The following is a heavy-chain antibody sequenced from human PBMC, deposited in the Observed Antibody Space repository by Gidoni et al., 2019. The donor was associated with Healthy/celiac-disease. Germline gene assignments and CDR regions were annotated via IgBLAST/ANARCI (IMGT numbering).Heavy chain of an antibody. D-gene: IGHD6-19*01. Sequence: EVQLLESGGGLVQPGGSLSLSFAASGFPFRRYAMSWVRQAPGQGLEWVSAMSGSGGSTYYADSVKGRFTISRDNSKNTLYLQMNSLRAEDTAVYYCAKGGHVQWLVLGWYFDLWGRGTLVTVSS. CDR3: AKGGHVQWLVLGWYFDL. V-gene: IGHV3-23*01. J-gene: IGHJ2*01. CDR1: GFPFRRYA. CDR2: MSGSGGST.